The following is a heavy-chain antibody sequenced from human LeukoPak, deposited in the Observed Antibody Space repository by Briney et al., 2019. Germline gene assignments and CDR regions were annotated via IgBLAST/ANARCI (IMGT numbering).Heavy chain of an antibody. D-gene: IGHD2-2*01. CDR3: ARDKKGTSCYDY. Sequence: GGSLRLSCAASGFTFSSYGMHWVRQAPGKGLEWVAVIWYDGSNKYYADSVKGRFTISRDNSKNTLYLQMNSLRAEDTAVYYCARDKKGTSCYDYWGQGTLVTVSS. CDR1: GFTFSSYG. J-gene: IGHJ4*02. CDR2: IWYDGSNK. V-gene: IGHV3-33*01.